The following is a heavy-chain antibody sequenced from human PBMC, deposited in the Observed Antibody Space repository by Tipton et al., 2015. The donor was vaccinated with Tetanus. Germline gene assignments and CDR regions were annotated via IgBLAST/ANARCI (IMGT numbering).Heavy chain of an antibody. CDR3: ARSADNWFDP. J-gene: IGHJ5*02. V-gene: IGHV4-30-2*03. Sequence: TLSLTCTVSGASINAGGYLWTWVRQHPGKGLEWIGNIYSYNGNTLQNPSLQSRVTISLDKSKNQFSLKLRSVTAADTAVYYCARSADNWFDPWGQGTLVTVSS. CDR1: GASINAGGYL. CDR2: IYSYNGNT.